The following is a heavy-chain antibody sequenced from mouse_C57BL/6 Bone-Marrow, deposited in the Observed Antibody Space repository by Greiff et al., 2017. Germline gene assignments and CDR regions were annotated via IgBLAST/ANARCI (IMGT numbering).Heavy chain of an antibody. CDR1: GYAFSSYR. V-gene: IGHV1-80*01. CDR2: IYPGSGET. J-gene: IGHJ3*01. D-gene: IGHD3-2*02. CDR3: ARFQDSSGYVRFAY. Sequence: VQLVESGAELVKPGASVKISCKASGYAFSSYRMNWVKQRPGKGLEWIGQIYPGSGETNYNGKFKGKATLTADKSSSTAYMQLSSLNSEDSAVYFCARFQDSSGYVRFAYWGQGTLVTVSA.